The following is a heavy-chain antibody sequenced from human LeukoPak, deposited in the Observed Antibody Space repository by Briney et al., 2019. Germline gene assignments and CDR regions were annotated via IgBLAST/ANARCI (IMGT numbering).Heavy chain of an antibody. D-gene: IGHD2-21*01. CDR2: ISSSSSTI. CDR3: ARDGGDDLN. J-gene: IGHJ4*02. CDR1: GFTFSSYS. Sequence: PGGSLRLSCAASGFTFSSYSMNWVRQAPGKGLEWVSYISSSSSTIYYADSVKDRFTISRDNAKNSLYLQMNSLRAEDTAVYYCARDGGDDLNWGQGTLVTVSS. V-gene: IGHV3-48*01.